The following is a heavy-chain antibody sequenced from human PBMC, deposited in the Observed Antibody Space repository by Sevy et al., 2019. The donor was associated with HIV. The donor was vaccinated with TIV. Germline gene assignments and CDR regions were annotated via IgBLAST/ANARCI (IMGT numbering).Heavy chain of an antibody. J-gene: IGHJ6*02. Sequence: GGSLRLSCAASGFTFSDYYMSWIRQAPGKGLEWLSYISGSDSTMYYADSVKGRFTISRDNSKNSLYLQMNSLRAEDTAVYYCARDHVKDGDLGDYYYYAMDVSGQGTTVTVSS. CDR2: ISGSDSTM. D-gene: IGHD4-17*01. V-gene: IGHV3-11*01. CDR3: ARDHVKDGDLGDYYYYAMDV. CDR1: GFTFSDYY.